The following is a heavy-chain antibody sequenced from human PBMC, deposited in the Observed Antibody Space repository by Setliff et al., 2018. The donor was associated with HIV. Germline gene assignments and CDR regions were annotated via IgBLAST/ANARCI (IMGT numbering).Heavy chain of an antibody. CDR1: GDSLSGYY. J-gene: IGHJ4*02. D-gene: IGHD5-18*01. CDR2: MHTSGNT. V-gene: IGHV4-4*07. Sequence: PSETLSLTCTSSGDSLSGYYWSWIRQPAGKGLEWIGRMHTSGNTNYNPSLKSRVTMSVDTSKNQFSLRLSSVTAADTAVYYCARDQKGYSYGYFDSWGQGTLVTVSS. CDR3: ARDQKGYSYGYFDS.